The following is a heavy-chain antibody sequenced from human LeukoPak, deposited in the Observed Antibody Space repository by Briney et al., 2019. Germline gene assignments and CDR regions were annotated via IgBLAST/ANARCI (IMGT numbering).Heavy chain of an antibody. J-gene: IGHJ4*02. CDR1: GFTLSDYD. D-gene: IGHD5-24*01. CDR2: FFNGGAT. V-gene: IGHV3-69-1*01. Sequence: GGSLRLSCAASGFTLSDYDMGWLRQAPGKGLEWISYFFNGGATYFADSVKGRFTMSRDTAKNSLSLQMNSLRVEDTAVYYCAKTMAALALFDCWGQGTLVNVPS. CDR3: AKTMAALALFDC.